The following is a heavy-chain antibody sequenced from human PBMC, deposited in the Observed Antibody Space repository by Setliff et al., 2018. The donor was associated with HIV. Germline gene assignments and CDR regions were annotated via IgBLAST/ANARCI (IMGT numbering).Heavy chain of an antibody. CDR1: GGTFTRNC. Sequence: SVKVSCKVSGGTFTRNCISWVRQAPGQGLEWMGGILPFFDTANYAQKFQGRVTITADESTSTVHIELSSLTSEDTAVYYCARAGGLRMDRGVVSDYWGQGTLVTVSS. V-gene: IGHV1-69*13. CDR2: ILPFFDTA. D-gene: IGHD3-10*01. CDR3: ARAGGLRMDRGVVSDY. J-gene: IGHJ4*02.